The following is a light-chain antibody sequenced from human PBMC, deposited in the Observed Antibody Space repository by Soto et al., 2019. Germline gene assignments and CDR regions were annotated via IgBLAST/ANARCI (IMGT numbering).Light chain of an antibody. CDR2: STS. Sequence: QTVVTQEPSFSVSPGGTVTLTCGVSSGSVSTRYYPSWYQQTPGQAPRTLIYSTSTRSSGVPDRFSGSIVGNKAALTISGAQADDESDYYWVLYMGSGIWVFGGGTKLTVL. CDR3: VLYMGSGIWV. V-gene: IGLV8-61*01. CDR1: SGSVSTRYY. J-gene: IGLJ3*02.